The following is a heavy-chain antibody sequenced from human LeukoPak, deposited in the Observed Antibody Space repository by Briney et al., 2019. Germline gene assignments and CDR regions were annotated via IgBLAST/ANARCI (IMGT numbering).Heavy chain of an antibody. J-gene: IGHJ5*02. CDR3: ARGPSNHDFWSGYYANWFDP. CDR2: INHSGST. Sequence: SETLSLTCAVYGGSFSGYYWSWIRQPPGKGLEWIGEINHSGSTNYNPSLKSRVTISVDTSKNQFSLKLSSVTAADTAVYYCARGPSNHDFWSGYYANWFDPWGQGTLVTVSS. CDR1: GGSFSGYY. V-gene: IGHV4-34*01. D-gene: IGHD3-3*01.